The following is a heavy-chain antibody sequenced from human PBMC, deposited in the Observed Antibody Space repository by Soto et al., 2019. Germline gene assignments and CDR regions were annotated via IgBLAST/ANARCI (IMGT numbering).Heavy chain of an antibody. V-gene: IGHV4-30-4*01. CDR3: ARDGGGRRGYSYGYFDY. CDR2: IYYSGST. D-gene: IGHD5-18*01. Sequence: PSETLSLTCTVSGGSISSGDYYWSWIRQPPGKGLEWIGYIYYSGSTYYNPSLKSRVTISVDTSKNQFSLKLSSVTAADTAVYYCARDGGGRRGYSYGYFDYWGQGTLVTVSS. J-gene: IGHJ4*02. CDR1: GGSISSGDYY.